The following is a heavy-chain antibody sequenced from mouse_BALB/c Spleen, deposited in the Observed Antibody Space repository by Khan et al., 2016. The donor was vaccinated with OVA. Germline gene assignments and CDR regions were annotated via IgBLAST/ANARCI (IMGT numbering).Heavy chain of an antibody. V-gene: IGHV3-2*02. D-gene: IGHD3-3*01. CDR3: SRGRTY. Sequence: VQLKQSGPGLVKPSQSLSLTCTVTGYSITSDYAWNWIRQFPGNKLEWMGYISYSGRTSYNPSLKSRISVTRDTSKNQFFLQLNSVTTKDTATCFCSRGRTYWGQGTMVTVSA. CDR1: GYSITSDYA. J-gene: IGHJ3*01. CDR2: ISYSGRT.